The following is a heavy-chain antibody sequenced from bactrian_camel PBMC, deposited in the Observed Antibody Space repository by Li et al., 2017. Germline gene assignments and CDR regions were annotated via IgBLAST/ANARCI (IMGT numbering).Heavy chain of an antibody. CDR2: IHIGGGVA. CDR1: GDTEESRF. D-gene: IGHD5*01. V-gene: IGHV3-3*01. CDR3: AAARTLTDWARSRAY. Sequence: LRLSCAASGDTEESRFMGWYRQEPGKEREGVAGIHIGGGVAQYADSVRGRFTISQDSAKRTVYLQMSSLKLEDTAMYYCAAARTLTDWARSRAYWGQGTQVTVS. J-gene: IGHJ4*01.